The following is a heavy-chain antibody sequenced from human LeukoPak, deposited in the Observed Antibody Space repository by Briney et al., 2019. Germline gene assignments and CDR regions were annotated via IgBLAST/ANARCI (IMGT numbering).Heavy chain of an antibody. CDR1: GFTFSTYW. Sequence: GGSLRLSCGASGFTFSTYWMNWVRQAPGKGLVWVSHINGDGSNTNYADSVKGRFTISRDNAKNTLYLQMNSLRAEDAAVYYCAKRGHYDFWSGYLEWGQGTLVTVSS. J-gene: IGHJ4*02. V-gene: IGHV3-74*01. CDR3: AKRGHYDFWSGYLE. D-gene: IGHD3-3*01. CDR2: INGDGSNT.